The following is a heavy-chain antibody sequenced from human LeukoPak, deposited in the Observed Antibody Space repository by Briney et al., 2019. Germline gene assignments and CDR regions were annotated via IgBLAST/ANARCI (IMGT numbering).Heavy chain of an antibody. J-gene: IGHJ4*02. V-gene: IGHV4-38-2*02. Sequence: KPSETLSLTCTVSGYSISSGYYWGWIRQPPGKGLEWIGSIYHRGSTYYNPSLKSRVTISVDTSKNQFSLKLSSVTAADTAVYYCERAGYSSGYYEFDYWGQGTLVTVSS. CDR1: GYSISSGYY. D-gene: IGHD3-22*01. CDR3: ERAGYSSGYYEFDY. CDR2: IYHRGST.